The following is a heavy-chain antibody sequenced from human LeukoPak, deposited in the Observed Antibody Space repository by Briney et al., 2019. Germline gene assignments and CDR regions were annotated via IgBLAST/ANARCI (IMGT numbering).Heavy chain of an antibody. D-gene: IGHD2-2*01. J-gene: IGHJ3*02. V-gene: IGHV1-24*01. Sequence: ASVKVSCKVSGYTLTELSMHWVRQAPGKGLEWMGGFDPEDGETIYAQKFQGRVTMTEDTSTDTAYMELSSLRSEDTAVYYCARDHPIVVVQGGAFDIWGQGTMVTVSS. CDR2: FDPEDGET. CDR1: GYTLTELS. CDR3: ARDHPIVVVQGGAFDI.